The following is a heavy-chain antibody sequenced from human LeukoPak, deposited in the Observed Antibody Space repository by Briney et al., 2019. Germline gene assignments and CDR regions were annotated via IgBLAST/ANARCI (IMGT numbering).Heavy chain of an antibody. V-gene: IGHV3-30-3*01. Sequence: GGSLRLSCAASALTFNNYAMHWVRQAPGKGLEWVAAISYDGSNKYYADSVKGQFTISRDNSKNTLYLQMNSLRAEDTAVYYCAKVRFSSRLYYYYYYALDLWGQGTTVTVSS. CDR3: AKVRFSSRLYYYYYYALDL. J-gene: IGHJ6*02. CDR1: ALTFNNYA. D-gene: IGHD6-13*01. CDR2: ISYDGSNK.